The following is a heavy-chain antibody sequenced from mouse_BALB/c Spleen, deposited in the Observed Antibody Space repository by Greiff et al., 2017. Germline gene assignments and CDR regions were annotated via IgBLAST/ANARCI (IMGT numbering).Heavy chain of an antibody. Sequence: QLKQSGAELVRPGVSVKISCKGSGYTFTDYAMHWVKQSHAKSLEWIGVISTYYGDASYNQKFKGKATMTVDKSSSTAYMELARLTSEDSAIYYCARGGLRLYAMDYWGQGTSVTVSS. J-gene: IGHJ4*01. D-gene: IGHD2-4*01. CDR3: ARGGLRLYAMDY. V-gene: IGHV1S137*01. CDR1: GYTFTDYA. CDR2: ISTYYGDA.